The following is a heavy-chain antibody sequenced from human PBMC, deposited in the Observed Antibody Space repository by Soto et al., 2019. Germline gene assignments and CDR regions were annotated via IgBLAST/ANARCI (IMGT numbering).Heavy chain of an antibody. CDR1: GFTFSSYS. CDR3: AREGYGDYGDY. Sequence: WGSLRLSCAASGFTFSSYSMNWVRQAPGKGLEWVSSISSSSSYIYYADSVKGRFTISRDNAKNSLYLQMNSLRADDTAVYYCAREGYGDYGDYWGQGTLVTVSS. J-gene: IGHJ4*02. CDR2: ISSSSSYI. D-gene: IGHD4-17*01. V-gene: IGHV3-21*01.